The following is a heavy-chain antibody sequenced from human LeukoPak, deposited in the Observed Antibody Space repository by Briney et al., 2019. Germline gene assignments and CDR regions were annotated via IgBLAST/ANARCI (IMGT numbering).Heavy chain of an antibody. Sequence: PSETLSLTCVVYGGSFSGYYWSWIRQPPGKGLEWIGEINHSGSTNNNPSLKSRVSISVDTSKNQFSLKLSSVTAADTAVYYCARDGGDYFNWFDPWGQGTLVTVSS. CDR3: ARDGGDYFNWFDP. V-gene: IGHV4-34*01. J-gene: IGHJ5*02. D-gene: IGHD4-17*01. CDR1: GGSFSGYY. CDR2: INHSGST.